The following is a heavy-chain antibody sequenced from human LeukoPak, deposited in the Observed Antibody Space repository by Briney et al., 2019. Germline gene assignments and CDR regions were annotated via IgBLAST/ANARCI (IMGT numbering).Heavy chain of an antibody. Sequence: GGSLRLSCAASGFTFSTYWMSWVRQAPGKGLEWVANIKQDGSEKYYVDSVKGRFTISRGNAKNPLYLQMNSLRAEDTAMYYCARDSAGNDYWGQGTLVTVSS. J-gene: IGHJ4*02. CDR1: GFTFSTYW. CDR3: ARDSAGNDY. V-gene: IGHV3-7*01. CDR2: IKQDGSEK. D-gene: IGHD6-13*01.